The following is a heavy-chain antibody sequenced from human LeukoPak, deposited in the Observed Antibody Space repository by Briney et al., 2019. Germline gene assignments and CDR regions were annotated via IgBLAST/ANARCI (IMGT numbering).Heavy chain of an antibody. CDR3: ASNAWTNSHYYDSSGPNWFDP. D-gene: IGHD3-22*01. J-gene: IGHJ5*02. Sequence: SVKVSCKASGGTFSSYAISWVRQAPGQGLEWMGRIIPILGIANYAQKFQGRVTITADKSTSTAYMELSSLRSEDTAVYYCASNAWTNSHYYDSSGPNWFDPWGQGTLVTVSS. V-gene: IGHV1-69*04. CDR1: GGTFSSYA. CDR2: IIPILGIA.